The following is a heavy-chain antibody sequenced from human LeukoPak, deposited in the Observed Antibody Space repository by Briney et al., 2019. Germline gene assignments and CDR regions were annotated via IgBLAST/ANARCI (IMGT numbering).Heavy chain of an antibody. D-gene: IGHD6-13*01. CDR3: ARGLQQQLGWFDP. Sequence: GGSLRLSCAASGFTFSNNDMSWVRQAPGKGLEWVSIIYSGGSTYYADSVKGRFTIYRNNSKNTLYLQMSTLRADDTAVYYCARGLQQQLGWFDPWGQGTLVTVSS. CDR1: GFTFSNND. J-gene: IGHJ5*02. CDR2: IYSGGST. V-gene: IGHV3-53*04.